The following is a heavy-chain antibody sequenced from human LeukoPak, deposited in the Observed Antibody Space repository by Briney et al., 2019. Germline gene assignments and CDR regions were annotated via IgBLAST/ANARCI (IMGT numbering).Heavy chain of an antibody. D-gene: IGHD3-22*01. J-gene: IGHJ4*02. V-gene: IGHV3-20*04. CDR1: GFTFEDYG. CDR3: AKDLGDYHDSNGYFDY. CDR2: INWNGGST. Sequence: GGSLRLSCAASGFTFEDYGMSWVRQAPGKGLEWVSGINWNGGSTVYADSVKGRFTISRDNAKNSLYLQMNSLRAEDTALYYCAKDLGDYHDSNGYFDYWGQGSLVTVSS.